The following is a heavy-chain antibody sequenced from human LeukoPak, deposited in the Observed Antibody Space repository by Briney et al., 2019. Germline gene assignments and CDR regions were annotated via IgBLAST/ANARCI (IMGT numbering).Heavy chain of an antibody. J-gene: IGHJ4*02. CDR1: GGSISSSSYY. CDR3: ARVSVITQYNGSPDYFAS. V-gene: IGHV4-39*07. CDR2: IYYSGST. D-gene: IGHD1-26*01. Sequence: SETLSLTCTVSGGSISSSSYYWGWIRQPPRKGLEWIGSIYYSGSTYYNPSLKSRVTISVDTSKNQFSLKLSSVTAADTAVYYCARVSVITQYNGSPDYFASWGQGTLLTVSS.